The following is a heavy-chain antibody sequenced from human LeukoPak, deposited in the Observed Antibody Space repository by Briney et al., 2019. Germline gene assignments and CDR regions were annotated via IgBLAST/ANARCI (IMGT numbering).Heavy chain of an antibody. D-gene: IGHD4-17*01. V-gene: IGHV3-23*01. CDR2: ISGSGGST. CDR3: ARARTWDYEKYFQH. CDR1: GFTFSSYA. J-gene: IGHJ1*01. Sequence: GGSLRLSCAASGFTFSSYAMSWVRQAPGKGLEWVSAISGSGGSTYYADSVKGRFTISRDNSKNTLYLQMNSLRAEDTAVYYCARARTWDYEKYFQHWGQGTLVTVSS.